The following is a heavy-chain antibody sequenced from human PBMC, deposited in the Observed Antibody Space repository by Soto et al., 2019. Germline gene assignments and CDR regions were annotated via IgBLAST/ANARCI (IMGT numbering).Heavy chain of an antibody. V-gene: IGHV3-74*01. CDR2: INSDGSST. CDR1: GFTFSSYW. CDR3: ARVYDILTGSLGNSYYYGMDV. Sequence: LSLTCAASGFTFSSYWVHWVRQAPGKGLVWVSRINSDGSSTSYADSVKGRFTISRDNAKNTLYLQMNSLRAEDTAVYYCARVYDILTGSLGNSYYYGMDVWGQGTTVTVSS. J-gene: IGHJ6*02. D-gene: IGHD3-9*01.